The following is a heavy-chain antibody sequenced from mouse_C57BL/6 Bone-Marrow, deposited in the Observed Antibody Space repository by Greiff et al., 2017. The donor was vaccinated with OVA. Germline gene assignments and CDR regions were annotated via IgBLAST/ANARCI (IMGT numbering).Heavy chain of an antibody. CDR2: ISNGGGST. V-gene: IGHV5-12*01. CDR3: ARYERPTWFYAMDY. Sequence: EVKLVESGGGLVQPGGSLKLSCAASGFTFSDYYMYWVRQTPEKRLEWVAYISNGGGSTYYPDTVKGRFTISRDNAKNTLYLQMSRLKSEDTAMYYCARYERPTWFYAMDYWGQGTSVTVSS. D-gene: IGHD2-2*01. CDR1: GFTFSDYY. J-gene: IGHJ4*01.